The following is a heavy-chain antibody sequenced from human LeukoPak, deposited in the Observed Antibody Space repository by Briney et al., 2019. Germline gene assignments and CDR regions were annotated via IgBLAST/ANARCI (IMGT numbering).Heavy chain of an antibody. J-gene: IGHJ6*03. CDR2: IYPGDSDT. CDR3: ARHANYYDFWSGYRKYYYYYYMDV. Sequence: GESLKISCKGSGYSFTSYWIGWVRQMPGKGLEWMGIIYPGDSDTRYSPSFQGQVTISADKSISTAYLQWSSLKASDTAMYYCARHANYYDFWSGYRKYYYYYYMDVWGKGTTVTVSS. CDR1: GYSFTSYW. D-gene: IGHD3-3*01. V-gene: IGHV5-51*01.